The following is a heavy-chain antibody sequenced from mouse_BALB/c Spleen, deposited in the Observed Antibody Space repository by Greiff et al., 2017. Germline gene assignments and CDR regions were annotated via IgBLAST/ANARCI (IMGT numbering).Heavy chain of an antibody. D-gene: IGHD1-1*01. CDR3: ASSHYYGSSYGYFDV. Sequence: EVMLVESGGGLVKPGGSLKLSCAASGFTFSSYAMSWVRQTPEKRLEWVASISSGGSTYYPDSVKGRFTISRDNARNILYLQMSSLRSEDTAMYYCASSHYYGSSYGYFDVWGAGTTVTVSS. CDR1: GFTFSSYA. J-gene: IGHJ1*01. CDR2: ISSGGST. V-gene: IGHV5-6-5*01.